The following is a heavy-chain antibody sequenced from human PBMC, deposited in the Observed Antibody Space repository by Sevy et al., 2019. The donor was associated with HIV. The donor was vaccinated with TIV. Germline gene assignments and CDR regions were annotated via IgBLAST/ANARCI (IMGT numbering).Heavy chain of an antibody. CDR1: GYTFTSYD. CDR3: ARGRLTGIGFDY. J-gene: IGHJ4*02. CDR2: MNPNSGNT. Sequence: ASVKVSCKASGYTFTSYDINWVRQAPGQGLEWRGWMNPNSGNTGYAQKFQGRVTMTRNTSMSTAYMELSSLRSEDTAVYYCARGRLTGIGFDYWGQGTLVTVSS. V-gene: IGHV1-8*01. D-gene: IGHD7-27*01.